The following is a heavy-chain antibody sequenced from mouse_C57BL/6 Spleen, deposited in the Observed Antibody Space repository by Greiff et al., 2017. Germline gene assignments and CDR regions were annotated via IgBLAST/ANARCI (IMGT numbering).Heavy chain of an antibody. CDR1: GFNIKDDY. CDR2: IDPENGDT. D-gene: IGHD1-1*01. Sequence: EVQLQQSGAELVRPGASVKLSCTASGFNIKDDYMHWVKQRPEQGLEWIGWIDPENGDTEYASKFQGKATITADKSSSTAYMQLSSLTSEDSAVYYCARSVDYYGSSGYWGQGTTLTVSS. CDR3: ARSVDYYGSSGY. V-gene: IGHV14-4*01. J-gene: IGHJ2*01.